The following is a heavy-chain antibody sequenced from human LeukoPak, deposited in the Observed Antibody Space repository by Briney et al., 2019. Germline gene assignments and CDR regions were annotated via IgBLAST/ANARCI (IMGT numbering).Heavy chain of an antibody. CDR1: GFTLSSNW. Sequence: PGGSLRLSCVVSGFTLSSNWMHWVRQAPGKELVWVSRISRDGRDTDYADSVKGRFTISRDNSKNTLYLQMNSLRAEDTAVYYCAKDPDTIFGVVIFDYWGQGTLVTVSS. CDR2: ISRDGRDT. CDR3: AKDPDTIFGVVIFDY. D-gene: IGHD3-3*01. J-gene: IGHJ4*02. V-gene: IGHV3-74*01.